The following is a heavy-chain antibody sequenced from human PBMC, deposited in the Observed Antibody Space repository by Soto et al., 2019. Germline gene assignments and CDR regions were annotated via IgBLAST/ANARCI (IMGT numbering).Heavy chain of an antibody. CDR3: AGAPTLYYFDF. V-gene: IGHV4-31*03. D-gene: IGHD4-17*01. CDR2: IHYSGTT. J-gene: IGHJ4*02. Sequence: QVQLQESGPGLVKPSETLSLTCTVSGDAISSGARSWSWIRQHPGRGLEWIGSIHYSGTTYYNPSLISRISISLVTSQNQFCLTLSSVTAADTAVYWCAGAPTLYYFDFWGQGPLVTVSS. CDR1: GDAISSGARS.